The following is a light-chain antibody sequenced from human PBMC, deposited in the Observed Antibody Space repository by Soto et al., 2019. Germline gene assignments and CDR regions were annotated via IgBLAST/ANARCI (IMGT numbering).Light chain of an antibody. J-gene: IGKJ1*01. V-gene: IGKV3-20*01. Sequence: EIVVSESPATLSVSPGEGATVSCRASQSVSSHLAWYQHKPGQAPRLLFYDASTRATGIPARFSGSGSGTDFTLTISRLEPEDFAVYYCQQYGSSPWTFGQGTKVDIK. CDR1: QSVSSH. CDR3: QQYGSSPWT. CDR2: DAS.